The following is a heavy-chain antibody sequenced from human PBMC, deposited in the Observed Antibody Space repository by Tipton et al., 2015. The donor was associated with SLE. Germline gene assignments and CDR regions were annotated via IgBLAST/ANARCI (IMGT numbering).Heavy chain of an antibody. J-gene: IGHJ6*02. CDR1: GFTFSSYW. V-gene: IGHV3-74*01. CDR3: ARGIFGSYGVDV. D-gene: IGHD3-10*02. Sequence: SLRLSCAASGFTFSSYWMHWVRQVPGRGLVWVSRIKGDGTSPNYADSVKGRFTISRDNTENTVYLQMNSLRTEDTAVYFCARGIFGSYGVDVWGQGTTVTVSS. CDR2: IKGDGTSP.